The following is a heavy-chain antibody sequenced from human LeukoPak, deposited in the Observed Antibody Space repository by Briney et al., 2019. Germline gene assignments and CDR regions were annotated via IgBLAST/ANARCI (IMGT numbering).Heavy chain of an antibody. D-gene: IGHD6-6*01. J-gene: IGHJ4*02. V-gene: IGHV3-74*01. CDR3: ARAQNIAADA. CDR1: GFTFSSYW. CDR2: INSDGSST. Sequence: PGGSLRLSCAAAGFTFSSYWMHWVRQAPGKGLVWVSRINSDGSSTSHADSVKGRFTISRDNAKNTPYLQMNSLRAEDTAVYYCARAQNIAADAWGQGTLVTVSS.